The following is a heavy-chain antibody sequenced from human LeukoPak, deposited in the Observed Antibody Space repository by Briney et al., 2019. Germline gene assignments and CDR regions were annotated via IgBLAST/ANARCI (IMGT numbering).Heavy chain of an antibody. D-gene: IGHD3-22*01. CDR1: GGSISSGSYY. CDR2: IYTSGST. J-gene: IGHJ4*02. CDR3: ARDPALYYDSSGYEAMGFDY. V-gene: IGHV4-61*02. Sequence: PSETLSLTCTVSGGSISSGSYYWRWIRQPAGKGLEWIGRIYTSGSTNYNPSLKSRVTISVDTSKNQFSLKLSSVTAADTAVYYCARDPALYYDSSGYEAMGFDYWGQGTLVTVSS.